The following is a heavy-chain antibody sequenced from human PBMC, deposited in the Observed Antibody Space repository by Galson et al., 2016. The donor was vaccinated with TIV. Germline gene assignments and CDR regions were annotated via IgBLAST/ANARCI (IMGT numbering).Heavy chain of an antibody. CDR2: SSYSGEST. V-gene: IGHV3-23*01. J-gene: IGHJ4*02. Sequence: SLRLSCAASELTFSNYGMSWVRQAPGKGLEWVSGSSYSGESTYYADSVKGRFTISRANSMNTLYLQMNSLRAEDTAVYYCAKEGGLYCSSTSCYPIAYWGQGTLVTVSS. CDR1: ELTFSNYG. CDR3: AKEGGLYCSSTSCYPIAY. D-gene: IGHD2-2*01.